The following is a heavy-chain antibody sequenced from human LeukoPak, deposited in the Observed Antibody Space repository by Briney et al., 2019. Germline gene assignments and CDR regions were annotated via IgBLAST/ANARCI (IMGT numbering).Heavy chain of an antibody. CDR1: GVSISSSY. D-gene: IGHD3-9*01. CDR3: ARGYFDSRDSSNAFDV. CDR2: ISRSGNT. V-gene: IGHV4-59*08. Sequence: SETLSLTCNVAGVSISSSYWSWIRQPPGKGLEWIGYISRSGNTNFNPSLKSRFSFSRDTSKNQISLKLNSVTAVDTALYYCARGYFDSRDSSNAFDVWGQGTMVTVSS. J-gene: IGHJ3*01.